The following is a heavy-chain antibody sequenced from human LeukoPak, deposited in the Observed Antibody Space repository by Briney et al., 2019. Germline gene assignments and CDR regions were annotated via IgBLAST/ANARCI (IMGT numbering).Heavy chain of an antibody. CDR3: AKSIAAAGTRALFDY. D-gene: IGHD6-13*01. Sequence: GGSLRLSCAASGFTFSSYAMSWVRQAPGKGLEWVSAISGSGDSTYYADSVKGRFTISRDNSKNTLYLQVNSLRAEDTAVYYCAKSIAAAGTRALFDYWGQGTLVTVSS. V-gene: IGHV3-23*01. CDR2: ISGSGDST. CDR1: GFTFSSYA. J-gene: IGHJ4*02.